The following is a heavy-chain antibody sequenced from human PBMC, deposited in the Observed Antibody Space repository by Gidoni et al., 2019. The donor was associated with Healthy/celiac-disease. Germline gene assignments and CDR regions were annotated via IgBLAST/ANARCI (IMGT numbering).Heavy chain of an antibody. CDR3: ARAYCSGGSCYFSYYYYMDV. CDR1: GGSISSSSYY. D-gene: IGHD2-15*01. Sequence: QLQLQESGPGLVKPSETLSLTCTVSGGSISSSSYYWGWIRQPPGKGLEWIGRIYYSGSTYYNPSLKSRVTISVDTSKNQFSLKLSSVTAADTAVYYCARAYCSGGSCYFSYYYYMDVWGKGTTVTVSS. J-gene: IGHJ6*03. V-gene: IGHV4-39*01. CDR2: IYYSGST.